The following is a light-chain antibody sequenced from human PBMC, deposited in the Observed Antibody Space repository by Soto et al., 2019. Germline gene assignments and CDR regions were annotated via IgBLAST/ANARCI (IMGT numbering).Light chain of an antibody. CDR2: RNN. J-gene: IGLJ1*01. V-gene: IGLV1-47*01. CDR3: AAWDDSLSGSYV. Sequence: QSALTQPPSASRTPGQRVTITCSGSSSNIGSNYVYWYQQLPGTAPKLLIYRNNQRPSGVPDRFSGSKSGTSASLAISGLRSEDEADYYCAAWDDSLSGSYVFGTGTRSPS. CDR1: SSNIGSNY.